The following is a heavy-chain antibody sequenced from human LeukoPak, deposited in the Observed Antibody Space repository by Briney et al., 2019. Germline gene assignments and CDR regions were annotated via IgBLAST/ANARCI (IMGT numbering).Heavy chain of an antibody. CDR1: GCTLSSNY. D-gene: IGHD1-26*01. Sequence: GGSLRLSCAGSGCTLSSNYMTWVGQAAGKGVEWVAGIYRGGSEYYSDPVMGRCTISRDNCKNKPVLQMNSLRAEDTARRYFASVLWELLGRGASYFFHYWAQGPLVTVPS. J-gene: IGHJ4*02. CDR3: ASVLWELLGRGASYFFHY. V-gene: IGHV3-53*01. CDR2: IYRGGSE.